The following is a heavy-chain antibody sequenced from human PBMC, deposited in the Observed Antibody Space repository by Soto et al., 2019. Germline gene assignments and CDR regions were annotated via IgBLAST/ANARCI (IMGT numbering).Heavy chain of an antibody. CDR2: ISASGGTT. CDR1: GFTFSDYA. J-gene: IGHJ4*02. Sequence: EVQLLESGGGLVQPGGSLRLSCAASGFTFSDYAMSWVRQAPGKGLEWVSAISASGGTTYYADSVRGRFTISRDNSKNTLYLQMNSLRAGDTVVYYCAKDRKSGSGWYWDYWGQGTLVTVSS. D-gene: IGHD6-19*01. V-gene: IGHV3-23*01. CDR3: AKDRKSGSGWYWDY.